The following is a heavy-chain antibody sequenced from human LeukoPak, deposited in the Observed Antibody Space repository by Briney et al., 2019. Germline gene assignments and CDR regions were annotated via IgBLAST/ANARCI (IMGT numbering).Heavy chain of an antibody. Sequence: SLRLSCAASGLTFSSYGMHWVRQAPGKGLEWVAVISYDGSNKYYADSVKGRFTISRDNSKNTLYLQMNSLRAEDTAVYYCARDLAGDMVISYYFDYWGQGTLVTVSS. CDR1: GLTFSSYG. J-gene: IGHJ4*02. CDR3: ARDLAGDMVISYYFDY. V-gene: IGHV3-30*03. D-gene: IGHD3-22*01. CDR2: ISYDGSNK.